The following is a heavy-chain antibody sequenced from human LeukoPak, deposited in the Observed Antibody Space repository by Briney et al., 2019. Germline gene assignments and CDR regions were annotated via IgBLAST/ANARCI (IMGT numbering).Heavy chain of an antibody. CDR3: AHRVSSGFDY. CDR1: GFSLTTGGVA. V-gene: IGHV2-5*01. D-gene: IGHD6-25*01. CDR2: IYGNDDK. J-gene: IGHJ4*02. Sequence: SGPTLVKPTQTLTLTCTFSGFSLTTGGVAVGWIRQPPGKALEWLALIYGNDDKRYSPSLKSRLTISKDTSKNQVVLTMTNMDPVDTATYYGAHRVSSGFDYWGQGTLVTVSS.